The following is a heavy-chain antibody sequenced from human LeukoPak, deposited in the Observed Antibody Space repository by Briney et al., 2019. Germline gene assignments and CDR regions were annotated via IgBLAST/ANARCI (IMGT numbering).Heavy chain of an antibody. V-gene: IGHV4-4*02. J-gene: IGHJ4*02. Sequence: SSETLSLTCAVSGGSISSSNWWSWVRQPPGKGLEWIGEIYHSGSTNYNPSLKSRVTISVDKSKNQLSLKLSSVTAADTAVYYCARTKAYYYDSSGYHYYFDYWGQGTLVTVSS. CDR3: ARTKAYYYDSSGYHYYFDY. D-gene: IGHD3-22*01. CDR1: GGSISSSNW. CDR2: IYHSGST.